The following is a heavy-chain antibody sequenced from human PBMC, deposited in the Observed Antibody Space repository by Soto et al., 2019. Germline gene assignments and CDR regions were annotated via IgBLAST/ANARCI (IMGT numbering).Heavy chain of an antibody. Sequence: TLSLTCTVSGGSISSGGYSWSWIRQPPGKGLEWIGYIHHSGSTNYNPSLKSRVTISVDTSNNQFSLKLNSVTAADTAVYYCARGLTYKSSWYKWFDPWGQGTLVTVSS. D-gene: IGHD6-13*01. CDR3: ARGLTYKSSWYKWFDP. V-gene: IGHV4-30-2*01. CDR1: GGSISSGGYS. CDR2: IHHSGST. J-gene: IGHJ5*02.